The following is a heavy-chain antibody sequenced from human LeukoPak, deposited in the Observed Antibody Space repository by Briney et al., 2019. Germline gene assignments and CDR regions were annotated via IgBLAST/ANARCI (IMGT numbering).Heavy chain of an antibody. CDR3: ATGTGYCSGGNCYDY. V-gene: IGHV3-30*03. Sequence: GGSLRLSCAASGFTFSSYGMHWVRQAPGKGLEWVAVISYDGSNKYYADSVKGRFTISRDNSKNTLYLQMNSLRAEDTAVYYCATGTGYCSGGNCYDYWGQGTLVTVSS. CDR2: ISYDGSNK. J-gene: IGHJ4*02. D-gene: IGHD2-15*01. CDR1: GFTFSSYG.